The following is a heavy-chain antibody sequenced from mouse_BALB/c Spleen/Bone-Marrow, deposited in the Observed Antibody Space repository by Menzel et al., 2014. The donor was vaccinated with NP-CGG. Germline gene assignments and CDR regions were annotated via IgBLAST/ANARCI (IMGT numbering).Heavy chain of an antibody. V-gene: IGHV1-54*01. CDR3: ARYDGYFDY. CDR1: GFNIKDYY. CDR2: INPGSGST. D-gene: IGHD2-3*01. J-gene: IGHJ2*01. Sequence: VQLQQSGAELVRSGASVKLSCTPSGFNIKDYYIHWVKQRPGQGLEWIGVINPGSGSTNYNEKFKDKATLTADKSSSTAYMQLSSLTSDDSAVYFCARYDGYFDYWGQGTILTVSS.